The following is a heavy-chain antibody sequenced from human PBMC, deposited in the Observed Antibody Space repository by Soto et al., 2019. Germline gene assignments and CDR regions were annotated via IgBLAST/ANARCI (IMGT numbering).Heavy chain of an antibody. CDR1: GGSFSSGSYY. D-gene: IGHD3-9*01. J-gene: IGHJ3*02. CDR3: ARASYDILTGSDAFDI. V-gene: IGHV4-61*01. CDR2: IYYSGST. Sequence: PXGTLDLTFTVSGGSFSSGSYYGSGIRQPPGKGLEWIGYIYYSGSTNYNPSLKSRVTISVDTSKNQFSLKLSSVTAADTAVYYCARASYDILTGSDAFDIWGQGTTVTVSS.